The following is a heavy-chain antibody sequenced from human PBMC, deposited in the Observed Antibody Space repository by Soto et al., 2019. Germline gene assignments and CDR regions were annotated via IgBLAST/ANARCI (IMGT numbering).Heavy chain of an antibody. CDR2: IIPIFGTA. CDR3: AMAYYDFWSGPQNYYYYSGMDV. J-gene: IGHJ6*02. CDR1: GGTFSSYA. D-gene: IGHD3-3*01. Sequence: QVQLVQSGAEVKKPGSSVKVSCKASGGTFSSYAISWLRQAPGQGLEWMGGIIPIFGTANYAQKFQGRVMITADESTSTAYMKLSSLRSEDTAVYYCAMAYYDFWSGPQNYYYYSGMDVWGQGTTVTVSS. V-gene: IGHV1-69*01.